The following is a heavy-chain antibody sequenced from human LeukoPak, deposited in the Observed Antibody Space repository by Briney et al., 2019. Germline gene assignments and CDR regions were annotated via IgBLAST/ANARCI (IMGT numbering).Heavy chain of an antibody. CDR3: AKLVWRASAYYFDY. Sequence: PGGSLRLSCAASGFTFSSYAMSWLRRAPGKAVEGVSAVSESGSNTYYADSVKGRFTIPRDNSKNTLYLQMNGLTAEDTAIYYCAKLVWRASAYYFDYWGQGTLVTVSS. CDR2: VSESGSNT. J-gene: IGHJ4*02. V-gene: IGHV3-23*01. D-gene: IGHD3-3*01. CDR1: GFTFSSYA.